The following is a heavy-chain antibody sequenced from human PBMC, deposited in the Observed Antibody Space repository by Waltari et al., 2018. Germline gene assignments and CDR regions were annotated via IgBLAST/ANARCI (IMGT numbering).Heavy chain of an antibody. CDR3: ASDDDYCSGTTCHRQDY. CDR1: GGSITSYY. CDR2: IYPSGST. D-gene: IGHD2-15*01. V-gene: IGHV4-4*07. Sequence: VQLQESGPGLVKPSETLSLTCTVSGGSITSYYWNWIRQPAGKGLEWIGRIYPSGSTIYNPSLMSRVTVSVDTSKNQISLKLSSVTAAYTAVYFCASDDDYCSGTTCHRQDYWGQGTRVTVSS. J-gene: IGHJ4*02.